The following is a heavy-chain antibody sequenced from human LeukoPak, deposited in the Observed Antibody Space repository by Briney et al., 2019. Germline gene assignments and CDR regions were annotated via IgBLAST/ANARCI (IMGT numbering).Heavy chain of an antibody. CDR2: INPAGSET. J-gene: IGHJ4*02. V-gene: IGHV3-7*01. Sequence: GGSLRLSCAASGFSFSAYWMTWVRQAPGTGLEWVANINPAGSETYYVDPVKGRFGISRDNAKNLVYLQMNSLRAEDTAVYHCARFGYVAAVDVWGQGTPVTVSS. D-gene: IGHD2-15*01. CDR1: GFSFSAYW. CDR3: ARFGYVAAVDV.